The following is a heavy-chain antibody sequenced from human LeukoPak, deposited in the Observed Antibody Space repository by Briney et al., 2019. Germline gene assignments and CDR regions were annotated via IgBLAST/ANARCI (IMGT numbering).Heavy chain of an antibody. Sequence: GGSLRLSCAASGFTFSSYSMNWVRQAPGKGLEWVSSISSSSSYIYYADSVKGRFTISIDNAKNSLYLQMNSLRAEDTAVYYCARGADILTGYYLLPVKAFDYWGQGTLVTVSS. CDR3: ARGADILTGYYLLPVKAFDY. V-gene: IGHV3-21*01. CDR1: GFTFSSYS. D-gene: IGHD3-9*01. J-gene: IGHJ4*02. CDR2: ISSSSSYI.